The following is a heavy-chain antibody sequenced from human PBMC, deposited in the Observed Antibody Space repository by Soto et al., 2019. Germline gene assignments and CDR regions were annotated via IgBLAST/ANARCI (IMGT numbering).Heavy chain of an antibody. D-gene: IGHD5-12*01. CDR2: IYYSGST. CDR1: GGSISSYY. V-gene: IGHV4-59*12. Sequence: SETLSLTCTVSGGSISSYYWSWIRQPPGKGLEWFVYIYYSGSTNYSPSLKSRVTISVDTSKNQFSLKLSSLTAADTAVYYCARRYSGYDFDYWGQGTLVTVSS. J-gene: IGHJ4*02. CDR3: ARRYSGYDFDY.